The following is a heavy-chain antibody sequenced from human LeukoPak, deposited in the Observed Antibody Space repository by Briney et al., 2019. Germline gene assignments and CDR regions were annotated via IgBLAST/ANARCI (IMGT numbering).Heavy chain of an antibody. CDR3: ARVSQDNWFDP. J-gene: IGHJ5*02. Sequence: SETLSLTCTVSGGSISSYYWSWIRQPAGKGLEWIGRIYTSGSTNYNSSLKSRVTMSVDTSKNQFSLKLSSVTAADAAVYYCARVSQDNWFDPCGQGTLVTVSS. CDR1: GGSISSYY. CDR2: IYTSGST. V-gene: IGHV4-4*07.